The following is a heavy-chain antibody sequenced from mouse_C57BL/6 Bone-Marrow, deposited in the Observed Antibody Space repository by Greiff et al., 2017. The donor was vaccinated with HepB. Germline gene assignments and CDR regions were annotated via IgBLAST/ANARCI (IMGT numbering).Heavy chain of an antibody. J-gene: IGHJ2*01. CDR3: ARRGNITTVAFDY. Sequence: VQLKQPGAELVKPGASVKLSCKASGYTFTSYWMHWVKQRPGRGLEWIGRIDPNSGGTKYKEKFKSKATLTVDKPSSTAYMQLSSLTSEDAAVYYCARRGNITTVAFDYWGQGTTLTVSS. CDR2: IDPNSGGT. V-gene: IGHV1-72*01. CDR1: GYTFTSYW. D-gene: IGHD1-1*01.